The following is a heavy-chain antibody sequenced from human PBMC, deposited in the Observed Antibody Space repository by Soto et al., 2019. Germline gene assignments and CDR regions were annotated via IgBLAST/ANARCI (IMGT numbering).Heavy chain of an antibody. CDR3: ARASGTYDY. D-gene: IGHD1-26*01. Sequence: ASVKVSCKASGGTFSSYAISWVRQAPGQGLEWMGWINAGNGNTKYSQKFQGRVTITRDTSASTAYMELSSLRSEDTAVYYCARASGTYDYWGQGTQVTVSS. CDR1: GGTFSSYA. J-gene: IGHJ4*02. V-gene: IGHV1-3*01. CDR2: INAGNGNT.